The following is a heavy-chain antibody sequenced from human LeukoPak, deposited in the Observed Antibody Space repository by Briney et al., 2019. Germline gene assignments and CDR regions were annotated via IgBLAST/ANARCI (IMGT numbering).Heavy chain of an antibody. J-gene: IGHJ4*02. V-gene: IGHV3-48*02. Sequence: GSLRLSCAASGFTFRSYAMQWFSQAPGKGLVWVSYITYNSGTIFYADSVKGRFTISRDNAKDSLYLQMSSLRDEDTAVYYCARDSGYSYADDYWGQGTLVTVSS. CDR2: ITYNSGTI. CDR1: GFTFRSYA. CDR3: ARDSGYSYADDY. D-gene: IGHD5-18*01.